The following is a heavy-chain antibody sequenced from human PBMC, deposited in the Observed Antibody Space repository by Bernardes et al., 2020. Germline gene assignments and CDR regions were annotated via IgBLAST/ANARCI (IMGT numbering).Heavy chain of an antibody. J-gene: IGHJ4*02. CDR1: GFTFSSYA. V-gene: IGHV3-30-3*01. D-gene: IGHD1-7*01. CDR2: ISYDGSNK. CDR3: ARLTGTRDY. Sequence: GGSLRLSCAASGFTFSSYAMHWVRQAPGKGLEWVAVISYDGSNKYYADSVKGRFTISRDNSKNTLYLQMNSLRAEDTAVYYCARLTGTRDYWGQGTLVTVSS.